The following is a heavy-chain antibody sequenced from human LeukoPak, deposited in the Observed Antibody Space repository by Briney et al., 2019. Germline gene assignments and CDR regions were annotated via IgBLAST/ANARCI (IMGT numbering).Heavy chain of an antibody. J-gene: IGHJ4*02. CDR3: ASRIYCSSTSCNDY. CDR2: IYYSGST. D-gene: IGHD2-2*01. Sequence: SETLSLTCTVSGGSISSYYWSWIRQPPGKGVEWIGYIYYSGSTNYNPSLKSRVTISVDTSKNQFSLKLSSVTAADTAVYYCASRIYCSSTSCNDYWGQGTLVTVSS. CDR1: GGSISSYY. V-gene: IGHV4-59*01.